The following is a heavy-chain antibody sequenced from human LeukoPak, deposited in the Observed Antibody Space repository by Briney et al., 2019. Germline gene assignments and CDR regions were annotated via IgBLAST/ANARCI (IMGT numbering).Heavy chain of an antibody. CDR3: ARVGVVVAATGNLWFDP. V-gene: IGHV3-48*03. Sequence: GGSLRLSWAASGFTFSSYEMNWVRQAPEKGLEWVSYISSSGTTIYYADSVKGRFTISRDNAKNSLYLQMNSLRAEDTAVYYCARVGVVVAATGNLWFDPWGQGTLVTVSS. J-gene: IGHJ5*02. CDR2: ISSSGTTI. D-gene: IGHD2-15*01. CDR1: GFTFSSYE.